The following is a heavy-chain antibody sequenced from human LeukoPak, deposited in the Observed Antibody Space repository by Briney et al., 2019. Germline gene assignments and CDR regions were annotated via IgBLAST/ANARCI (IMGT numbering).Heavy chain of an antibody. Sequence: GGSLRLSCAASGFTFGGYGMHWVRQAPGQGLEWVTFIRYDGKSKYYADSVKGQFTISRDNSENTLYLQVNSLTAEDTAVYYCAKDGGGGYYPDHWGQGTLVTVSS. CDR3: AKDGGGGYYPDH. CDR1: GFTFGGYG. D-gene: IGHD3-22*01. V-gene: IGHV3-30*02. J-gene: IGHJ4*02. CDR2: IRYDGKSK.